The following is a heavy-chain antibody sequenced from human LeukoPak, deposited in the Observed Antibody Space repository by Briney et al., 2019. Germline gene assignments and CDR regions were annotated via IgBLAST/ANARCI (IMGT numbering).Heavy chain of an antibody. CDR2: ISGSGGST. Sequence: GGSLRLSCAASGFTFSSYAMSWVRQAPGKGLEWVSAISGSGGSTYYADSVKGRFTISRDNSKNTLYLQMNSLRAEDTAVYYCAKDEGYSSGWYYFDYWGQGTLVTVSS. D-gene: IGHD6-19*01. CDR1: GFTFSSYA. CDR3: AKDEGYSSGWYYFDY. J-gene: IGHJ4*02. V-gene: IGHV3-23*01.